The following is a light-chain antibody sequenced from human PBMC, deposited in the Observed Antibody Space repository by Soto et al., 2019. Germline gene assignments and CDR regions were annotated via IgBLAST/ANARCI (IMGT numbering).Light chain of an antibody. Sequence: QSVLTQPPSMSAAPGQKVTMSCSGSSSNIGNNYVSWYQQFPGTAPKLLIYDNDKRPSGIPDRFSGSQSGTSATLGITGLQTGXXADYYCGTWDDSLNSVVFGGGTKLTVL. CDR2: DND. CDR3: GTWDDSLNSVV. CDR1: SSNIGNNY. J-gene: IGLJ2*01. V-gene: IGLV1-51*01.